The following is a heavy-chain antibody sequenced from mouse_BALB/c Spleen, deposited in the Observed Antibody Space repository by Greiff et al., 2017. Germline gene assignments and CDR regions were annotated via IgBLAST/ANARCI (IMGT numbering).Heavy chain of an antibody. V-gene: IGHV1-62-2*01. J-gene: IGHJ2*01. CDR3: ARHEAPYYGSSFDY. Sequence: VKLQESGPELVKPGASVKMSCKASGYTFTSYVIHWVKQRSGQGLEWIGWFYPGSGSIKYNEKFKDKATLTADKSSSTVYMELSRLTSEDSAVYFCARHEAPYYGSSFDYWGQGTTLTVSS. CDR1: GYTFTSYV. D-gene: IGHD1-1*01. CDR2: FYPGSGSI.